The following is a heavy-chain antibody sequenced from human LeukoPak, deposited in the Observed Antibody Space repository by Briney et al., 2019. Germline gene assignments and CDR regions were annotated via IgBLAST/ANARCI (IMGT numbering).Heavy chain of an antibody. CDR3: AKDLHYYDSSGQFDY. CDR2: ISGSGGST. D-gene: IGHD3-22*01. J-gene: IGHJ4*02. CDR1: GFTFSSYA. Sequence: GGSLRLSCAASGFTFSSYAMSWVRQAPGKGLEWVSAISGSGGSTYYADSVKGRFTISRDNSKNTLYLQMNSLRAEDTAVYYCAKDLHYYDSSGQFDYWGQGTLVTVSS. V-gene: IGHV3-23*01.